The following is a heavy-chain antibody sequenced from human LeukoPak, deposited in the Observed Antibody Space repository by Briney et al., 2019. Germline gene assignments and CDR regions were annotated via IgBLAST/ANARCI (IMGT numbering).Heavy chain of an antibody. CDR3: ARDVVVTASPDAFDI. Sequence: SQTLSLTCSVSGDSVTSDGYYWTWTRQHPGKGLQWIAYISNSGTASYNPSLESRVSISVDTSYNQFSLRLNSVTAADTAVYYCARDVVVTASPDAFDIWGQGTMVIVSS. J-gene: IGHJ3*02. CDR1: GDSVTSDGYY. CDR2: ISNSGTA. D-gene: IGHD2-21*02. V-gene: IGHV4-31*03.